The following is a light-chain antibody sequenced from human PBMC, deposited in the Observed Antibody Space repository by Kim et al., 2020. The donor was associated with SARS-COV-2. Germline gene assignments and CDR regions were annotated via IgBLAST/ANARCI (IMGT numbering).Light chain of an antibody. V-gene: IGLV3-1*01. J-gene: IGLJ2*01. CDR2: QDN. Sequence: VSPGQTASITCSGDKLGDKYACWYQQKPGQSPLLVIYQDNKRPSGIPERFSGANSGNTATLTISGTQAIDEADYYCQAWDSSTGVFGGGTQLTVL. CDR1: KLGDKY. CDR3: QAWDSSTGV.